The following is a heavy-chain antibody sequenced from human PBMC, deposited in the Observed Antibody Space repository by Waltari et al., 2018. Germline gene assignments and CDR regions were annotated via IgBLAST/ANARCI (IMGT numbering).Heavy chain of an antibody. CDR1: GGSISSSNW. CDR2: IYHSGST. Sequence: QVQLQESGPGLVKPSGTLSLTCAVSGGSISSSNWWSWVRQPPGKGLEWIGEIYHSGSTNYDPPRKSRVTISVDKSKNQFSLKLSSVTAADTAVYYCARSPRGMITFGGVIVIRPLDAFDIWGQGTMVTVSS. CDR3: ARSPRGMITFGGVIVIRPLDAFDI. J-gene: IGHJ3*02. D-gene: IGHD3-16*02. V-gene: IGHV4-4*02.